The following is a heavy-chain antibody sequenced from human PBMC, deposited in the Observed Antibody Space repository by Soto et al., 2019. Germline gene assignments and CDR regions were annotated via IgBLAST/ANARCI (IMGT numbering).Heavy chain of an antibody. D-gene: IGHD6-13*01. CDR2: ISNDGSNI. CDR1: GFTFSNYW. Sequence: EVQLVESGGGLVPPGGSLRLSCAASGFTFSNYWMYWVRQAPGKGLVWVSRISNDGSNIAYADSVKGRFTVARDNARNTLSLQMTSLRAEDSAVYYCARSTITASVFDYWGQGSLLTVSS. V-gene: IGHV3-74*01. J-gene: IGHJ4*02. CDR3: ARSTITASVFDY.